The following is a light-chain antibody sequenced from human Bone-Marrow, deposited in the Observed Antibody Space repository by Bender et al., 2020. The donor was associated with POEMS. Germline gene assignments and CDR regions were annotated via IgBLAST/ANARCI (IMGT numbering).Light chain of an antibody. Sequence: QSVLTQPPSASGTPGQRVTISCSGGSSNIGAHAVNWYQHLPGTAPKLLIYSSHRRPSEVPDRFSGSRSGTSASLAISGLQAADEADYYCAVWDDSLNGWVFGGGTKLTVL. V-gene: IGLV1-44*01. CDR1: SSNIGAHA. CDR3: AVWDDSLNGWV. J-gene: IGLJ3*02. CDR2: SSH.